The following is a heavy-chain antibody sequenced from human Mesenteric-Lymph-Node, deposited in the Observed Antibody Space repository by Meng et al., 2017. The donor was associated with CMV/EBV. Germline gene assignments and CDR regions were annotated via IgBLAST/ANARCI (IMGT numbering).Heavy chain of an antibody. CDR2: NNHSGST. V-gene: IGHV4-34*01. Sequence: SETLSPTCAVDGRYFSVYYWSWIRQPPGKRLEWIGENNHSGSTNYNPSLKSRFTISVDTSKNQLSLKLSSVAAADTAVYYCASVYAAYYIDYWGQGTLVTVSS. CDR1: GRYFSVYY. J-gene: IGHJ4*01. D-gene: IGHD2-8*01. CDR3: ASVYAAYYIDY.